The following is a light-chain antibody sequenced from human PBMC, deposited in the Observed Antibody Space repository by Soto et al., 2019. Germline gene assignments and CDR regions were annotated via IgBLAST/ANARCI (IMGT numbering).Light chain of an antibody. Sequence: GGSVTITCRASQVISTSLAWYQVKPGKAPKLLIYAASTLESGVPSRFSATVSGTEFSLTITSLQPEDFATYYCEQYKTDATFGGGTKVDIK. CDR3: EQYKTDAT. CDR1: QVISTS. V-gene: IGKV1-9*01. J-gene: IGKJ4*01. CDR2: AAS.